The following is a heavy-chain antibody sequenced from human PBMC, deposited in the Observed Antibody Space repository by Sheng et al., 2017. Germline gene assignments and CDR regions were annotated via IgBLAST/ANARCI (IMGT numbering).Heavy chain of an antibody. Sequence: QVQLVESGGGVVQPGRSLRLSCAASRFTFGSYGMHWVRQAPGKGLEWVALIWYDGSNKYYADSVKGRFTISRDNSKNTLHLQVSSLRAEDTAVYYCARSSMTTVTEIDQWGQGTLVTVSS. CDR2: IWYDGSNK. J-gene: IGHJ4*02. CDR1: RFTFGSYG. V-gene: IGHV3-33*01. D-gene: IGHD4-17*01. CDR3: ARSSMTTVTEIDQ.